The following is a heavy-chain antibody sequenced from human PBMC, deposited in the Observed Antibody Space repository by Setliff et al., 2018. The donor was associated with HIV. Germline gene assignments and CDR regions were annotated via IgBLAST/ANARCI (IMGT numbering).Heavy chain of an antibody. Sequence: ASVKVSCKASGRTFTSYILHWVRQAAGQGLEWVGRIAPSSGGIHYAQKFQDRVTMTRDTSTSTVYMDLSRLRSEDTAVYYCAREFPGGTKGFDYWGQGTLVTVSS. D-gene: IGHD1-1*01. CDR3: AREFPGGTKGFDY. J-gene: IGHJ4*02. V-gene: IGHV1-46*01. CDR1: GRTFTSYI. CDR2: IAPSSGGI.